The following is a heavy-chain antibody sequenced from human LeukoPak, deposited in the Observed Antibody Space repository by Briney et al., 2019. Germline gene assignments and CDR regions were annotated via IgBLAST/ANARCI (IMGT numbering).Heavy chain of an antibody. CDR2: ISSSSSTI. Sequence: PGGSLRLSCAASGFTFSSYSMNWVRQAPGKGLEWVSYISSSSSTIYYADSVKGRFTISRDNSKNTLYLQMNSLRAEDTAVYYCAKDQRPFHYDFWPYDYWGQGTLVTVSS. CDR1: GFTFSSYS. V-gene: IGHV3-48*01. J-gene: IGHJ4*02. CDR3: AKDQRPFHYDFWPYDY. D-gene: IGHD3-3*01.